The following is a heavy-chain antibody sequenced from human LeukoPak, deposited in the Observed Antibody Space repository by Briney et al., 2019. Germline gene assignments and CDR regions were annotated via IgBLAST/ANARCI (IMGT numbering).Heavy chain of an antibody. D-gene: IGHD5-18*01. CDR2: IKRDGSEK. V-gene: IGHV3-7*01. CDR3: ARATGSYGFDY. J-gene: IGHJ4*02. CDR1: GFTFSSYW. Sequence: GGSLRLSCAASGFTFSSYWMSWVRQAPGKGLEWVANIKRDGSEKYYVDSVKGRFTISRGNAKNSLYLQMNSLRAEDTAVYYCARATGSYGFDYWGQGTLVTVSS.